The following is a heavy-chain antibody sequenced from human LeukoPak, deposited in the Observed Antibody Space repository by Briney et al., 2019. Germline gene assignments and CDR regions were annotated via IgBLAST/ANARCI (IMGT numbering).Heavy chain of an antibody. J-gene: IGHJ4*02. CDR3: VKSSGWYYSAGDY. Sequence: GGSLRLSCAASGFTFSSYAMSWVRQAPGKGLEWVSAISGSGGSTYYADSVKGRFTISRDNSKNTLYLQMNSLRAEDTAVYYCVKSSGWYYSAGDYWGQGTLVTVSS. CDR2: ISGSGGST. CDR1: GFTFSSYA. V-gene: IGHV3-23*01. D-gene: IGHD6-19*01.